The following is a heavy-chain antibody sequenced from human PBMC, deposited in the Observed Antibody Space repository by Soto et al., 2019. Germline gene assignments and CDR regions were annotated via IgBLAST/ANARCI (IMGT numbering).Heavy chain of an antibody. CDR3: ATDSSGWSHGNFDY. CDR2: FDPEDGET. J-gene: IGHJ4*02. CDR1: GYTLTELS. Sequence: ASVKVSCKVSGYTLTELSMHWVRQAPGKGLEWMGGFDPEDGETIYAQKFQGRVTMTEDTSTDTAYMELSSLRSEDTAVYYCATDSSGWSHGNFDYWGQGTLVTVSS. V-gene: IGHV1-24*01. D-gene: IGHD6-19*01.